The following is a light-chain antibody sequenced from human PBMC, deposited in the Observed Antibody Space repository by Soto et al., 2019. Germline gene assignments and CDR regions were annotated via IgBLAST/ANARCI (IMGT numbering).Light chain of an antibody. CDR1: QTVRSSY. Sequence: EIVLTQSPGTLSLSPGDGATLSCRASQTVRSSYLAWYQQKPGQAPRLLLYGASRSASGIPDRFSGSESGPNFTLTISRLEPEDSGVYYCQQYDTLPRTFGQGTKVEI. CDR2: GAS. J-gene: IGKJ1*01. CDR3: QQYDTLPRT. V-gene: IGKV3-20*01.